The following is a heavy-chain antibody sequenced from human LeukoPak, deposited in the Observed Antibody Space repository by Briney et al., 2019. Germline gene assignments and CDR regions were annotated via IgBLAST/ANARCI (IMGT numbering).Heavy chain of an antibody. CDR3: ATGNSLGYCKGGRCFNY. CDR2: FDPEKSER. J-gene: IGHJ4*02. Sequence: GASVKVSCKASGYTFTGHYMNWVRQAPGKGLEWMGGFDPEKSERIYAQNLRGRVKMTEETSTDTAFLELSSLTSEDTAVYYCATGNSLGYCKGGRCFNYWGQGTQVIVSS. CDR1: GYTFTGHY. D-gene: IGHD2-15*01. V-gene: IGHV1-24*01.